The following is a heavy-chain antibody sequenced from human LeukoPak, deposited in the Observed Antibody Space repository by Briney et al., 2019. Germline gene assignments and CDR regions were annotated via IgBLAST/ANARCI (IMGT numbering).Heavy chain of an antibody. CDR1: GFTFSNYA. CDR2: ISGSGAST. J-gene: IGHJ5*02. V-gene: IGHV3-23*01. CDR3: AKDPRYGSGSS. Sequence: PGGSLRLSCAASGFTFSNYAMSWVRQAPGKGLEWVSGISGSGASTFYADSVKGRFTISGDNSKSMLYLEMNSLRVEDTAVYYCAKDPRYGSGSSWGQGTLVTVSS. D-gene: IGHD3-10*01.